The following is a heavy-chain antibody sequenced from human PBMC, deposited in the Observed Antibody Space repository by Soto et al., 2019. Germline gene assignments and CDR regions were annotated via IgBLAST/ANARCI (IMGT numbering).Heavy chain of an antibody. CDR3: AKGNDIVVVPAAMRGYYYYGMDV. CDR1: GFTFSSYA. Sequence: GGSLRLSCAASGFTFSSYAMSWVRQAPWKGLEWVSAISGSGGSTYYADSVKGRFTISRDNSKNTLYLQMNSLRAEDTSVYYCAKGNDIVVVPAAMRGYYYYGMDVWGQGTTVTVSS. D-gene: IGHD2-2*01. V-gene: IGHV3-23*01. CDR2: ISGSGGST. J-gene: IGHJ6*02.